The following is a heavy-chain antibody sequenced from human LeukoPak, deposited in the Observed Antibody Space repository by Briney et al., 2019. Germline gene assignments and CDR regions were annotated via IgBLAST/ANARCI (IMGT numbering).Heavy chain of an antibody. Sequence: GGSLRLPCVASGFTFSDYYMSWIRQAPGKGLEWVSYISGSDGTIKYADSVKGRFTISRDNAKNSLYLQMNSLRVEDTAVYYCAREFTQRDYWGQGTLVTVSS. CDR2: ISGSDGTI. J-gene: IGHJ4*02. CDR3: AREFTQRDY. CDR1: GFTFSDYY. V-gene: IGHV3-11*01.